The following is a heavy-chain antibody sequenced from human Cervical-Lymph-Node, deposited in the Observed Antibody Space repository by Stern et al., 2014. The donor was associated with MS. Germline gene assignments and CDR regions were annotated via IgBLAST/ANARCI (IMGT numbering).Heavy chain of an antibody. V-gene: IGHV3-30-3*01. CDR2: ISYDGSNK. Sequence: QVQLVQSGGGVVQPGRSLRLSCAASGLIFSTSAMHWVRQAPGKGLEWVAVISYDGSNKYYADSVKGRFTISRDNSKNTLYLQMNSLRAEDTAVYYCARSSVYSSSSPRRYYFDYWGQGTLVTVSS. CDR1: GLIFSTSA. D-gene: IGHD6-6*01. CDR3: ARSSVYSSSSPRRYYFDY. J-gene: IGHJ4*02.